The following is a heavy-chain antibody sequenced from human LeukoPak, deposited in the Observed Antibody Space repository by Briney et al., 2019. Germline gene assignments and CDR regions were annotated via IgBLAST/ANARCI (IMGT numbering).Heavy chain of an antibody. Sequence: GASVKVSRKASGGTFSSYAISWVRQAPGQGLEWMGRIIPIFGTANYAQKFQGRVTITTDESTSTAYMELSSLRSEDTAVYYCARGPIVGAESDYWGQGTLVTVSS. D-gene: IGHD1-26*01. J-gene: IGHJ4*02. V-gene: IGHV1-69*05. CDR3: ARGPIVGAESDY. CDR2: IIPIFGTA. CDR1: GGTFSSYA.